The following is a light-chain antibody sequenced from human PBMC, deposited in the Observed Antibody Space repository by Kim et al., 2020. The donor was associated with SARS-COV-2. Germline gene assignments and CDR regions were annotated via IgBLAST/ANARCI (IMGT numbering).Light chain of an antibody. Sequence: LSPGERATLSCRASQSISNSLAWYQQKPGQAPRLLIYGASNRATGIPARFSGSGSGTDFTLTISSLEPEDFAVYYCQQSSNWPLTFGGGTKVDIK. CDR2: GAS. V-gene: IGKV3-11*01. CDR1: QSISNS. CDR3: QQSSNWPLT. J-gene: IGKJ4*01.